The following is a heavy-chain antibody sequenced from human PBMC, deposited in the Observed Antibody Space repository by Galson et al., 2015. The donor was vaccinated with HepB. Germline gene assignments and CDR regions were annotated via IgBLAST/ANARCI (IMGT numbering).Heavy chain of an antibody. Sequence: SLRLSCAASGFTFSTYAMSWVRQAPGKGLEWISATSDGGAGKDYADSVGGRFTISRDNSKNTLYLQLNSLRVEDTAIYYWAKALYDNSGWIYYYGVWGQGTLVTVSS. J-gene: IGHJ4*02. CDR3: AKALYDNSGWIYYYGV. D-gene: IGHD3-22*01. CDR2: TSDGGAGK. V-gene: IGHV3-23*01. CDR1: GFTFSTYA.